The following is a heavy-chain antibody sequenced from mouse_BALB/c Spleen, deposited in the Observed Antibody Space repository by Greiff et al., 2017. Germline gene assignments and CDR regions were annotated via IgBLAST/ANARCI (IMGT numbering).Heavy chain of an antibody. V-gene: IGHV1-7*01. CDR3: ARGGVYGYYAMDY. CDR1: GYTFTSSW. Sequence: VKLMESGAELAKPGASVKMSCKASGYTFTSSWMHWVKQRPGQGLEWIGYINPSTGYTEYNQKFKDKATLTADKSSSTAYMQLSSLTSEDSAVYYCARGGVYGYYAMDYWGQGTSVTVSS. J-gene: IGHJ4*01. D-gene: IGHD1-2*01. CDR2: INPSTGYT.